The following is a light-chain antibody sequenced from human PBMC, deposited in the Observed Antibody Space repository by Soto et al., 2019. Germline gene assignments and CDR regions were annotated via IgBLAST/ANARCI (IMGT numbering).Light chain of an antibody. CDR2: KAS. CDR3: QQYNSYSRT. CDR1: QSISSW. J-gene: IGKJ1*01. V-gene: IGKV1-5*03. Sequence: DIQWTQSPSLLSASVGGRVTVACRASQSISSWLAWYQQKPGKAPKLLIYKASSLESGVPSRFSGSGSGTEFTLTISSLQPDDFATYYCQQYNSYSRTFGQGTKVDIK.